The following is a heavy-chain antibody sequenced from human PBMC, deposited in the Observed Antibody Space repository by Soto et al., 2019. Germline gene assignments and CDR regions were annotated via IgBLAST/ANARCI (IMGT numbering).Heavy chain of an antibody. CDR1: GGSISSYY. V-gene: IGHV4-4*07. CDR2: IYTSGST. D-gene: IGHD3-3*01. Sequence: SETLSLTCTVSGGSISSYYWSWIRQPAGKGLEWIGRIYTSGSTNYNPSLKSRVTMSVDTSKSQFSLKLSSVTAADTAVYYCARAHDFWGGRQQPIDSWGQGTLVTVSS. J-gene: IGHJ4*02. CDR3: ARAHDFWGGRQQPIDS.